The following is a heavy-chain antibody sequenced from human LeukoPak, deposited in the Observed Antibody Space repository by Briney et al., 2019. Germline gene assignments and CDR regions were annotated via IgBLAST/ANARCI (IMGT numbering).Heavy chain of an antibody. CDR2: IYYSGST. Sequence: PSETLSLTCTVSGGSISSYYWSWLRQPPGKGLEWIGYIYYSGSTNYNPSLKSRVTISVDTSKNQFSLKLSSVTAADTAVYYCARGRTMIVVVPRPYFDYWGQGTLVTVSS. V-gene: IGHV4-59*12. CDR1: GGSISSYY. CDR3: ARGRTMIVVVPRPYFDY. J-gene: IGHJ4*02. D-gene: IGHD3-22*01.